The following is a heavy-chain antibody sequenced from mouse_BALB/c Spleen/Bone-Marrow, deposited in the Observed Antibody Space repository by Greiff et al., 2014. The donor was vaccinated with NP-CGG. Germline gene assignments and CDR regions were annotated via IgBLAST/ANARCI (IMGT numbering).Heavy chain of an antibody. CDR3: ARGVTTGAMDY. Sequence: QVQLQQPGAELVRPGVSMKISCKGSGYTFTDYSIHWIKQSHAKSLEWIGAISTYYGDATNNQKFKGKATLTVDKSSSTAYMELARLASEDSVIYYCARGVTTGAMDYWGQGTSVTVSS. V-gene: IGHV1-67*01. CDR2: ISTYYGDA. J-gene: IGHJ4*01. D-gene: IGHD1-1*01. CDR1: GYTFTDYS.